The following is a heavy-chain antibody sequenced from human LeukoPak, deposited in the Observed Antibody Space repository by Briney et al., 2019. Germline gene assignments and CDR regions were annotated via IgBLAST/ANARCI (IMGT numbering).Heavy chain of an antibody. V-gene: IGHV1-24*01. CDR3: ATDVRYMDRGVIKYYYYGMDV. J-gene: IGHJ6*02. D-gene: IGHD3-10*01. Sequence: ASVKVSCKVSGYTLTELSMHWVRQAPGKGLEWLGGFDPEDGETIYEQKFQGRVTMTEDTSTDTAYMELSSLRSEDTAVYYCATDVRYMDRGVIKYYYYGMDVWGQGTTVTVSS. CDR2: FDPEDGET. CDR1: GYTLTELS.